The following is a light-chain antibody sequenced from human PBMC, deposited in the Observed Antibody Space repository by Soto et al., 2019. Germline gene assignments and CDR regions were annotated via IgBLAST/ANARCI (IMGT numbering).Light chain of an antibody. Sequence: QSALTQPASVSGSPGQSITISCTGTSSDVGSYNLVSWYQQHPGKAPKLMIYEGSKRPSGVSNRFSGSKSGNTASLTISVLQAEDEADYYCSSYTSSSTPVVFGGGTKLTVL. CDR1: SSDVGSYNL. CDR2: EGS. CDR3: SSYTSSSTPVV. V-gene: IGLV2-14*02. J-gene: IGLJ2*01.